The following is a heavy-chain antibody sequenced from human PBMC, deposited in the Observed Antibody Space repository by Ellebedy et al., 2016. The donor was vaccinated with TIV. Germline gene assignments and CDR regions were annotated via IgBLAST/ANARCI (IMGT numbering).Heavy chain of an antibody. D-gene: IGHD6-25*01. J-gene: IGHJ4*02. Sequence: SETLSLXXTVSGGSIRSSNSYWSWVRQPPGKGLEWVGFIFYSGSTTYNPSLKSRVTISEDTSKSQFSLNLSSVTAADTAVYYCARYIVAAGTFDYWGQGTLVTVSS. CDR2: IFYSGST. V-gene: IGHV4-30-4*02. CDR1: GGSIRSSNSY. CDR3: ARYIVAAGTFDY.